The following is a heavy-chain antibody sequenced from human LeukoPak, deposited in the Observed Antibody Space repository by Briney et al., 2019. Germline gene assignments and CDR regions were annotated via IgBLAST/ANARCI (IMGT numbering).Heavy chain of an antibody. V-gene: IGHV4-59*08. J-gene: IGHJ3*02. CDR3: ARPIYTSSWYAFDI. CDR1: GASTSSSY. CDR2: GYYSGST. D-gene: IGHD6-13*01. Sequence: SETLSLTCTVSGASTSSSYWSWIRQSPGRGLEWIGYGYYSGSTYYNPSLRSRVTISVDMSKNQFSLRLNSVTAADTAVYYCARPIYTSSWYAFDIWGQGTTVTVSS.